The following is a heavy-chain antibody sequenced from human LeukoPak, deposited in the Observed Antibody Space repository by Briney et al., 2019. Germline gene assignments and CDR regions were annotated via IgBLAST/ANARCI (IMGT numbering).Heavy chain of an antibody. CDR2: IKQDESEK. Sequence: GGSLRLSCAASGFTFSSYWMSWVRQAPGKGLEWVANIKQDESEKYYVDSVKGRFTISRDNAKNSLYLQMNSLRAEDTAVYYCAREGYDISILFDYWGQGTLVTVSP. D-gene: IGHD3-9*01. V-gene: IGHV3-7*03. CDR1: GFTFSSYW. J-gene: IGHJ4*02. CDR3: AREGYDISILFDY.